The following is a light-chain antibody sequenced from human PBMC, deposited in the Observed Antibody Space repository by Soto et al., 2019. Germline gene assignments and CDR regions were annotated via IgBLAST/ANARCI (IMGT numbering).Light chain of an antibody. CDR3: QTWGTGLVV. CDR2: LNSDGSH. V-gene: IGLV4-69*01. Sequence: QAVVTQSPSASASLGASVKLTCTLSSGHSSYAIAWHQQQPEKGPRYLMKLNSDGSHSKGDGIPDRFSGSSSGAERYLTISSLQSEDEADYYWQTWGTGLVVFGGGTKLTVL. CDR1: SGHSSYA. J-gene: IGLJ2*01.